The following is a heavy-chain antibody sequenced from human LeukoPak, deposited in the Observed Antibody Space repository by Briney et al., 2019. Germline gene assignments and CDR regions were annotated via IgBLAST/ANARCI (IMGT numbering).Heavy chain of an antibody. V-gene: IGHV3-33*06. Sequence: HPGGSLRLSCAASGFTFSSDGMHWVRQAPGKGLRGWAVIWYDGSNKYYADSVNGRFTITRDNSKNTLHLQMNSLRAEDTAVYYCAKDPCDGGSCYSFDYWGQGTLVTVSS. CDR2: IWYDGSNK. J-gene: IGHJ4*02. CDR3: AKDPCDGGSCYSFDY. CDR1: GFTFSSDG. D-gene: IGHD2-15*01.